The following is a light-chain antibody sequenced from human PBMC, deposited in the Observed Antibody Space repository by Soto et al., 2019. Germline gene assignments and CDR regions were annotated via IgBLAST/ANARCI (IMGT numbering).Light chain of an antibody. CDR2: TIS. J-gene: IGKJ3*01. Sequence: DIQMTQSPSSLSASVGGRVTITCRASQDIGTSLDWFQQKPGTAPKRLIYTISDLQSGVPSRFSGGGSGTEFTLKISSLQPEDSATYYCLQHYAFPFTFGPGTKVHV. V-gene: IGKV1-17*01. CDR3: LQHYAFPFT. CDR1: QDIGTS.